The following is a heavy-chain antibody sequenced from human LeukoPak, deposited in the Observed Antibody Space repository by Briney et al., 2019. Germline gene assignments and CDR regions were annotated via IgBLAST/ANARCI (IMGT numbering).Heavy chain of an antibody. V-gene: IGHV1-2*06. Sequence: GASVTVSCKASGYTFTDYYMHWVRQAPGQGLEWMGRINPNSGGANYAQQFQGRVTMTRDTSITTAYMEVVRLTSDDTAVYYCARGSGYGDSPGLDWGQGTLVTVSS. D-gene: IGHD4-17*01. J-gene: IGHJ4*02. CDR2: INPNSGGA. CDR3: ARGSGYGDSPGLD. CDR1: GYTFTDYY.